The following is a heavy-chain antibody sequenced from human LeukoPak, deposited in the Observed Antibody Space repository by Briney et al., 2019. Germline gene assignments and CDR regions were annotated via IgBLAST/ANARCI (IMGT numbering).Heavy chain of an antibody. CDR3: ARAEPTIFGVVIIGGFFDY. J-gene: IGHJ4*02. V-gene: IGHV3-7*01. CDR1: GFTFSSYW. D-gene: IGHD3-3*01. CDR2: IKQDGSEK. Sequence: GGSLRLSCAASGFTFSSYWMSWVRQAPGKGLEWVANIKQDGSEKYYVDSVKGRFTISRDNAKISLYLQMNSLRAEDTAVYYCARAEPTIFGVVIIGGFFDYWGQGTLVTVSS.